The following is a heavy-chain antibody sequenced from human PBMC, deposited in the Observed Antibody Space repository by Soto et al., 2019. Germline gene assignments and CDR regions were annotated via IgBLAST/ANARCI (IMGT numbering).Heavy chain of an antibody. J-gene: IGHJ4*02. CDR1: GFYFDNYA. V-gene: IGHV3-9*01. CDR2: LSGNSDIV. D-gene: IGHD6-19*01. CDR3: VSSTGNFYAAFDY. Sequence: EKQLVESGGGLAQPGRSLRLSCVTSGFYFDNYAMHWVRQAPGKGPEWVSGLSGNSDIVAYADSVKGRFTISRDNAKKSLYLQMNNLRPEDTGLYYCVSSTGNFYAAFDYWGQGPLVTVSP.